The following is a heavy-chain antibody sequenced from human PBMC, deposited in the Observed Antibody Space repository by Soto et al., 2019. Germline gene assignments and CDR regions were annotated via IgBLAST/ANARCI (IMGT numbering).Heavy chain of an antibody. Sequence: QVQLQQWGAGLLKPSETLSLTCAVYGGFVSIGSYYWSWIRQPPGKGLEWIGEMSHSGGTHFNPSPKSRVTISVDTAKNQFSLKMSSVTAADTALYYCARVERGTATTVVDAFDIWGPGTMVTVSS. CDR3: ARVERGTATTVVDAFDI. V-gene: IGHV4-34*01. J-gene: IGHJ3*02. CDR2: MSHSGGT. D-gene: IGHD1-1*01. CDR1: GGFVSIGSYY.